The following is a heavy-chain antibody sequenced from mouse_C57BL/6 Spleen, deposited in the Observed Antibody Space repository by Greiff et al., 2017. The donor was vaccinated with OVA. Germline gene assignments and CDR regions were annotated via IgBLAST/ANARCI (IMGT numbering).Heavy chain of an antibody. J-gene: IGHJ1*03. CDR2: IYPRSGNT. V-gene: IGHV1-81*01. CDR3: ARGGTGYVYWYFDV. Sequence: QVQLQQSGAELARPGASVKLSCKASGYTFTSYGISWVKQRTGQGLEWIGEIYPRSGNTYYNEKFNGKATLTAAKSSSTAYMELRSLTSEDSAVYFCARGGTGYVYWYFDVWGTGTTVTVSS. CDR1: GYTFTSYG. D-gene: IGHD2-14*01.